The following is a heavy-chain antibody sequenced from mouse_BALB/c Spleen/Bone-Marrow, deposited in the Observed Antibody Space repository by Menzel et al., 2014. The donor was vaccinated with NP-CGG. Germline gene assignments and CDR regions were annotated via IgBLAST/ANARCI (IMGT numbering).Heavy chain of an antibody. Sequence: LQQSGSELVRPGASVKLSCKASGYTFTSYWMHWVKQRHGQGLEWIGNIYPGSGSTNYDEKFKSKGTLTVDTSSSTAYLHLSSLTSEESAVYYCTRWDYGYMDYWGQGTSVTVSS. CDR3: TRWDYGYMDY. J-gene: IGHJ4*01. D-gene: IGHD1-2*01. CDR2: IYPGSGST. V-gene: IGHV1S22*01. CDR1: GYTFTSYW.